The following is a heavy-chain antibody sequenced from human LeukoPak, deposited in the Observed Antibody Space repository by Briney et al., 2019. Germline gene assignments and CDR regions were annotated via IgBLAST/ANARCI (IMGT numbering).Heavy chain of an antibody. CDR2: IWYDGSNK. CDR3: ARAVGSGSYLTFDI. J-gene: IGHJ3*02. D-gene: IGHD3-10*01. Sequence: PGGSLKLSCAASGFNFSSYGMHWVRQAPAKGLEWVAVIWYDGSNKYYADSVKGRFTISRDNSKNTLYLQMNSLRAEDTAVYYCARAVGSGSYLTFDIWGQGTMVTVSS. CDR1: GFNFSSYG. V-gene: IGHV3-33*01.